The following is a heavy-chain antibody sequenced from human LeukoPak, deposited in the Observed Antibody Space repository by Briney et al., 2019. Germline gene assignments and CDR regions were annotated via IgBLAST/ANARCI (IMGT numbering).Heavy chain of an antibody. V-gene: IGHV1-2*06. J-gene: IGHJ4*02. CDR1: GYTFIAYH. CDR2: IHPSSGAT. Sequence: ASVTVSCTASGYTFIAYHMHWVRPAPGQGLEWMGRIHPSSGATNYAQRFQGRVTLTRDTSINIAYMELSRLTSDDAAVYYCARDLPFEDWGQGTLVTVSS. D-gene: IGHD2/OR15-2a*01. CDR3: ARDLPFED.